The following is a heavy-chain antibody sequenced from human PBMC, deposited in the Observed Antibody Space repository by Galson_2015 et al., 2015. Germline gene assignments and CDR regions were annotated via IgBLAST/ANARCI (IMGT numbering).Heavy chain of an antibody. D-gene: IGHD4-11*01. J-gene: IGHJ4*02. CDR1: GYTFTTSDY. CDR3: ARAADQYFDS. V-gene: IGHV1-46*01. Sequence: SVKVSCKAFGYTFTTSDYMRWVRQAPGQGLEWMGIINPSDGIANYTQKFQDRVTMTRDTSTSAVYIEVSSLRSVDTAVYYCARAADQYFDSWGQGTPVTVSS. CDR2: INPSDGIA.